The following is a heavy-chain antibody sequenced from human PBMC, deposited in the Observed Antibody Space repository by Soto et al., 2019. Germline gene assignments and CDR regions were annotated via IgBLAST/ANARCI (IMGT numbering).Heavy chain of an antibody. CDR1: GFTFSSYV. D-gene: IGHD4-17*01. V-gene: IGHV3-23*01. J-gene: IGHJ2*01. Sequence: EVQLLESGGGLVQPGGSLRLSCSASGFTFSSYVMRWVRQAPGKGLEWVSSISGGGGRTYYADSVKGRFNISRDNSKNKLYLQMNSLRAEDTAEYFCAKARGDYTNWYFDLWGRGTLVTVSS. CDR3: AKARGDYTNWYFDL. CDR2: ISGGGGRT.